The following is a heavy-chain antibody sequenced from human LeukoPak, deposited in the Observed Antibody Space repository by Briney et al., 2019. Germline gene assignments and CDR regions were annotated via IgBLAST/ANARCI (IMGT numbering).Heavy chain of an antibody. CDR3: ALGYCSGGSCYYYYYGMDV. J-gene: IGHJ6*02. V-gene: IGHV3-48*01. CDR1: GFTFSSYS. D-gene: IGHD2-15*01. CDR2: ISSSSSTI. Sequence: GGSLRLSCAASGFTFSSYSINWVRQAPGKGLEWVSYISSSSSTIYYADSVKGRFTISRDNAKNSLYLQMNSLRAEDTAVYYCALGYCSGGSCYYYYYGMDVWGQGTTVTVSS.